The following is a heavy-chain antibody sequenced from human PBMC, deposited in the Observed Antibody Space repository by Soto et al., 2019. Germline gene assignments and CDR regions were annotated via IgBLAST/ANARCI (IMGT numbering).Heavy chain of an antibody. CDR1: GFTFSNYA. CDR3: AKRPASIITFDY. D-gene: IGHD2-2*01. J-gene: IGHJ4*02. Sequence: GGSLRLSCAASGFTFSNYAMSWVRQAPGKGLEWVSTISGNGGSTYYADSVKGRFTISRDNSKNMLFLQINSLRDDDSAVYYCAKRPASIITFDYWGQGTPVTISS. CDR2: ISGNGGST. V-gene: IGHV3-23*01.